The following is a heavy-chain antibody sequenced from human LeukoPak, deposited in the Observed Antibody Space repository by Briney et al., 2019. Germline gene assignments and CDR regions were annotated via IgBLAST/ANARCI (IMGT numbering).Heavy chain of an antibody. J-gene: IGHJ4*02. CDR3: AKDKAESYLFDY. CDR1: GFTFRNYA. CDR2: LSYDGSDK. D-gene: IGHD1-26*01. V-gene: IGHV3-30*18. Sequence: PGGSLRLSCAASGFTFRNYAMHWVRQAPGKGLEWVAVLSYDGSDKYYADSVKGRFTISRDNSQNTLHLHMNSLRAEDTAVYYCAKDKAESYLFDYWGQGTLVTVSS.